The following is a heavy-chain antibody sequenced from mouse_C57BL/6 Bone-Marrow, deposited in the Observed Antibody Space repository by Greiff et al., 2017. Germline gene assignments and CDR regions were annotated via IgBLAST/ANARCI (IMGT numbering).Heavy chain of an antibody. J-gene: IGHJ2*01. CDR3: TRGGIPLDY. V-gene: IGHV5-9-1*02. CDR2: ISSGGDYI. CDR1: GFTFSSYA. D-gene: IGHD5-1-1*01. Sequence: EVKVVESGEGLVKPGGSLKLSCAASGFTFSSYAMSWVRQTPEKRLEWVAYISSGGDYIYYADTVKGRFTISRDNARNTLYLQMSSLKSEDTAMYYCTRGGIPLDYWGQGTTLTVSS.